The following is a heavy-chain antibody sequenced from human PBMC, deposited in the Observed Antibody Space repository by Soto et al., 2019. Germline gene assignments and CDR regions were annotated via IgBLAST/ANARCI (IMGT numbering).Heavy chain of an antibody. V-gene: IGHV3-64D*06. CDR3: VKGYGSGTYYVEYFDY. Sequence: PGGSLRLSCSASGLAFYGFAMHWVRQAPGKGLEYVAAISSNGGSIYYVDSVKGRFTISRDNSKSTLYLQMSSLRPEDTAAYYCVKGYGSGTYYVEYFDYWGQGTLVTVSS. J-gene: IGHJ4*02. CDR1: GLAFYGFA. CDR2: ISSNGGSI. D-gene: IGHD3-10*01.